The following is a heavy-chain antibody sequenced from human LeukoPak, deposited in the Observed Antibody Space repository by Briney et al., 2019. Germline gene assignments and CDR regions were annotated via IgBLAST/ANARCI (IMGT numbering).Heavy chain of an antibody. J-gene: IGHJ4*02. D-gene: IGHD5-18*01. V-gene: IGHV4-34*01. CDR1: GGSFSGYY. CDR2: INHSGST. Sequence: SETLSLTCAVYGGSFSGYYWSWIRQPPGKGLEWIGEINHSGSTNYNPSLKSRVTISVDTSKNQFSLKLSSVTAEDTAVYYCAREGTAMVSFDYWGQGTLVTVSS. CDR3: AREGTAMVSFDY.